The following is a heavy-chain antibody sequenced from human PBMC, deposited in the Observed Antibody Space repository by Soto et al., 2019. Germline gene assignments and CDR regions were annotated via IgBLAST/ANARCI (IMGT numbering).Heavy chain of an antibody. CDR1: GFTFSSYG. Sequence: GGSLRLSCAASGFTFSSYGMHWVRQAPGKGLEWVAVIWYDGSNKYYADSVKGRFTISRDNSKNTLYLQMNSLRAEDTAVYYCARDASWYCSGGSCYSVRSYYYGMDVWGQGTTVTVSS. J-gene: IGHJ6*02. D-gene: IGHD2-15*01. CDR2: IWYDGSNK. CDR3: ARDASWYCSGGSCYSVRSYYYGMDV. V-gene: IGHV3-33*01.